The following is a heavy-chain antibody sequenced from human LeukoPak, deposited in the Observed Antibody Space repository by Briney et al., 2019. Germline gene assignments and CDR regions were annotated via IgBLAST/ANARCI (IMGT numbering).Heavy chain of an antibody. V-gene: IGHV4-4*07. CDR1: GGSISSYY. D-gene: IGHD3-22*01. CDR2: IYSSGST. J-gene: IGHJ3*02. Sequence: TSETLSLTCTVSGGSISSYYWSWIRQPAGKGLECIGRIYSSGSTNYNPSLKSRVTMSVDTSKNQFSLKLSSVTAADTAVYYCARARSGCSGYFSALDIWGQGTMVTVSS. CDR3: ARARSGCSGYFSALDI.